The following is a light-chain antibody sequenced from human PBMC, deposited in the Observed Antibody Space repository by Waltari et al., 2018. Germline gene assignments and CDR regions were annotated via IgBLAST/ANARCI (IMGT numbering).Light chain of an antibody. Sequence: DVVMTQSPLSLPVSLAQPASISCRSSQSLIHTDGHTYLNWFQQRPGQSPRRLIYKVSNRDSGVPDRFSGSGSDTAFTLKISRVEAEDVGIYYCMQATNWPLTFGQGTKVEIQ. J-gene: IGKJ1*01. V-gene: IGKV2-30*02. CDR1: QSLIHTDGHTY. CDR2: KVS. CDR3: MQATNWPLT.